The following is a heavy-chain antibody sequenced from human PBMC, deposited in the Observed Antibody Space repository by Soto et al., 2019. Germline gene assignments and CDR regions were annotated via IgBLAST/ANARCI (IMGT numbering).Heavy chain of an antibody. D-gene: IGHD6-19*01. CDR1: GGTFSSYI. J-gene: IGHJ4*02. CDR3: ARDAPYSSTGLLRDKWTDY. CDR2: IIPRFGTP. V-gene: IGHV1-69*01. Sequence: QVQLVQSGAEVKKPGSSVKVSCRASGGTFSSYIISWVRQAPGQGLEWMGGIIPRFGTPNYAKQFQGRVTITADEFTSTAYMELSSLRSGDTAVYYCARDAPYSSTGLLRDKWTDYWGQGTLVTVSS.